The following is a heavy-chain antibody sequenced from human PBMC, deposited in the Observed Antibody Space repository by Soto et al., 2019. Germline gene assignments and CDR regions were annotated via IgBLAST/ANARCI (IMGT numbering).Heavy chain of an antibody. D-gene: IGHD1-26*01. CDR2: INHSGST. V-gene: IGHV4-34*01. CDR1: GGSFSGYY. CDR3: ARKSGSYSDSAKLDY. J-gene: IGHJ4*02. Sequence: QVQLQQWGAGLLKPSETLSLTCAVYGGSFSGYYWSWIRQPPGKGLEWIGEINHSGSTNYNPSLKSRVTISVDTSKNQFSLKLSSATAADTAVYYCARKSGSYSDSAKLDYWGQGTVVTVSS.